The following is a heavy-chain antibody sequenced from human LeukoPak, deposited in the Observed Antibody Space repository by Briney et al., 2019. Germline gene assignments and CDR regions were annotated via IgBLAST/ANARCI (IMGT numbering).Heavy chain of an antibody. Sequence: SQTLPLTCAISGDSVSSNSAAWNWIRRSPSRGLEWLGRTYYRSKWYNDYAVSVKSRITINPDTSKNQFSLQLNSVTPEDTAVYYCARVGWNYLYFDYWGQGTLVTVSS. D-gene: IGHD1-7*01. CDR2: TYYRSKWYN. J-gene: IGHJ4*02. CDR1: GDSVSSNSAA. V-gene: IGHV6-1*01. CDR3: ARVGWNYLYFDY.